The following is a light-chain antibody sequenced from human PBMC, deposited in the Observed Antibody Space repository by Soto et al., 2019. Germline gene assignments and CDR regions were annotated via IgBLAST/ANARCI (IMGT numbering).Light chain of an antibody. J-gene: IGLJ3*02. Sequence: QSVLTQPPSASGTPGQRVTISCSGSSSNIGKNTVNWYQQLPGMAPKLLIYNNSQRPSGVPDRFSGSKSGTSASLAISGLQSEDEADYYCAAWDDSLAWVFGGGTKVTVL. CDR1: SSNIGKNT. V-gene: IGLV1-44*01. CDR2: NNS. CDR3: AAWDDSLAWV.